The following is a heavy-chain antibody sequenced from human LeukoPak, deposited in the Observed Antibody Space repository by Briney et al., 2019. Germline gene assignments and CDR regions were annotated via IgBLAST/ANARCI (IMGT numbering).Heavy chain of an antibody. CDR2: INTNTGNP. CDR1: GGTFSSYA. Sequence: ASVKVSCKASGGTFSSYAISWVRQAPGQGLEWMGWINTNTGNPTYAQGFTGRFVFSLDTSVSTAYLQISSLKAEDTAVYYCASSYYYGSGSYYNLPDYWGQGTLVTVSS. CDR3: ASSYYYGSGSYYNLPDY. J-gene: IGHJ4*02. D-gene: IGHD3-10*01. V-gene: IGHV7-4-1*02.